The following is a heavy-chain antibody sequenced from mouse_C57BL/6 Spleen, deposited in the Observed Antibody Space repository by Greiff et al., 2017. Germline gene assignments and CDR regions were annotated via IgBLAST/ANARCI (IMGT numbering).Heavy chain of an antibody. Sequence: VKLQQSGAELARPGASVKLSCKASGYTFTSYGISWVKQRTGQGLEWIGEIYPRSGNTYYNEKFKGKATLTADKSSSTAYMELRSLTSEDSAVYFCARGDYYGSRTWFAYWGQGTLVTVSA. CDR3: ARGDYYGSRTWFAY. CDR1: GYTFTSYG. J-gene: IGHJ3*01. V-gene: IGHV1-81*01. CDR2: IYPRSGNT. D-gene: IGHD1-1*01.